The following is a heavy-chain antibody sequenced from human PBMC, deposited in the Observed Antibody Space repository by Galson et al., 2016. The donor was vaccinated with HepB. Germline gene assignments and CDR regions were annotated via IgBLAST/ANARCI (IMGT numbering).Heavy chain of an antibody. Sequence: SVKVSCKASGYTFTTYGISWVRQAPGQGLEWMGWISAYNGITNYAQKLQGRVTMTTDTSTSTAYLELRSLRFDDTAVYYCARDPRKIRYQLLEIYYYYYAMDVWGQGTTVTVSS. D-gene: IGHD2-2*01. V-gene: IGHV1-18*01. J-gene: IGHJ6*02. CDR3: ARDPRKIRYQLLEIYYYYYAMDV. CDR1: GYTFTTYG. CDR2: ISAYNGIT.